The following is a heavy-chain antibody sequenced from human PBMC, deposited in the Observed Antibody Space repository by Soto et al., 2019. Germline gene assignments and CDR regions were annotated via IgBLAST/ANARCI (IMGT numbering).Heavy chain of an antibody. Sequence: GGSLRLSCAASGFTFSSYSMNWVRQAPGKGLEWVSSISSSSYIYYADSVKGRFTISRDNAKNSLYLQMNSLRAEDTAVYYCARDGGSGWYLDYWGQGTLVTVSS. J-gene: IGHJ4*02. V-gene: IGHV3-21*01. CDR2: ISSSSYI. CDR3: ARDGGSGWYLDY. D-gene: IGHD6-19*01. CDR1: GFTFSSYS.